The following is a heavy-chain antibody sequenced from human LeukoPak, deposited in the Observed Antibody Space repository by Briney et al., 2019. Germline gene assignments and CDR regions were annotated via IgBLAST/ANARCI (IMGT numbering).Heavy chain of an antibody. Sequence: GGSLRLSCAASGFTFDRFAMSWVRQAPGKGLEWVSAISGLAGSTYYADSVKGRFIISRDNAKNSLYLQMNSLRAEDTAVYYCARGYSGNDYGYYFDYWGQGNLVTVSS. D-gene: IGHD5-12*01. J-gene: IGHJ4*02. CDR1: GFTFDRFA. CDR3: ARGYSGNDYGYYFDY. V-gene: IGHV3-23*01. CDR2: ISGLAGST.